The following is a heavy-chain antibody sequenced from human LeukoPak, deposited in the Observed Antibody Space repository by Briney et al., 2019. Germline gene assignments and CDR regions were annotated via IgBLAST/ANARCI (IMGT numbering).Heavy chain of an antibody. CDR3: ARDYYDSSGSGYYYYGMDV. V-gene: IGHV4-30-2*01. Sequence: TLSLTCAVSGGSISSGGYFWSWIRQPPGKGLEWIGYIYHSGSTYYNPSLKSRVTISVDRSKNQFSLKLSSVTAADTAVYYCARDYYDSSGSGYYYYGMDVWGQGTTVTVSS. CDR2: IYHSGST. CDR1: GGSISSGGYF. J-gene: IGHJ6*02. D-gene: IGHD3-22*01.